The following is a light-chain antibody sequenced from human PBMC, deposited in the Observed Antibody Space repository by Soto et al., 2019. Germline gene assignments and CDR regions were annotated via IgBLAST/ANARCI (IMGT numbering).Light chain of an antibody. CDR1: SSDIGAYDY. V-gene: IGLV2-14*01. CDR3: SSHEGSSGFYV. CDR2: EVT. Sequence: QSALTQPASVSGSPGQSITISCTGTSSDIGAYDYVSWYQQYPGRVPKLLIHEVTNRPSGVSDRFSGSKSGNTASLTISGLLTEDEADYYCSSHEGSSGFYVFGTGTKVTVL. J-gene: IGLJ1*01.